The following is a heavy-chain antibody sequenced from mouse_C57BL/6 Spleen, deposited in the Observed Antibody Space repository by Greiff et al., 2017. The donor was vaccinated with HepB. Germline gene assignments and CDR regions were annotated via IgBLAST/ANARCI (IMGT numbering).Heavy chain of an antibody. V-gene: IGHV1-42*01. D-gene: IGHD4-1*01. CDR2: INPSTGGT. CDR3: ARGLGWFDY. J-gene: IGHJ2*01. Sequence: VQLKESGPELVKPGASVKISCKASGYSFTGYYMNWVKQSPEKSLEWIGEINPSTGGTTYNQKFKAKATLTVDKSSSTAYMQLKSLTSEDSAVYYCARGLGWFDYWGQGTTLTVSS. CDR1: GYSFTGYY.